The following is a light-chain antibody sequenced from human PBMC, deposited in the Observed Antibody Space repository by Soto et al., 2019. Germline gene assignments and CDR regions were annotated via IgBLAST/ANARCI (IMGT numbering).Light chain of an antibody. Sequence: DVVMTQSPLSLSVTPGQPASISCKSSQSLLHSDGKTYLYWYLQKAGQPPQLLIYEVSNRFLGVPDRFGGSVSGTDFTLKISRMEAEDVGVYYCMQSIELPWTFGQGTRVEIK. CDR3: MQSIELPWT. CDR2: EVS. V-gene: IGKV2D-29*01. J-gene: IGKJ1*01. CDR1: QSLLHSDGKTY.